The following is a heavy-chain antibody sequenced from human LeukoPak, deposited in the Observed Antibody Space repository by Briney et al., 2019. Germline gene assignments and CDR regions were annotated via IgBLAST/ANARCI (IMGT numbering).Heavy chain of an antibody. CDR3: ARGAIRNYGTKYYFDY. CDR1: GGTYSSYA. V-gene: IGHV1-2*02. Sequence: ASVKVSFKASGGTYSSYAISWVRQAPGQGLEWMGWIHPNSGGTNYAQKFQGRVTMTRDTSISTAYMELSRLRSDDTGVYYCARGAIRNYGTKYYFDYWGQGTLVTVSS. J-gene: IGHJ4*02. CDR2: IHPNSGGT. D-gene: IGHD1-7*01.